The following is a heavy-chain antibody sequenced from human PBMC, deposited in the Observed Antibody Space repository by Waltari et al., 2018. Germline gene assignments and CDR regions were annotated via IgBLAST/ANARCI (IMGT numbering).Heavy chain of an antibody. Sequence: EVPLGQSGAEVKKPGATVKISCMVSGYTFPGYCMHWVQQAPGKGLEWMGLVDPEDGETIYAEKFQGRVTITADTSTDTAYMELSSLRSEDTAVYYCATPSRGSGWYAFDIWGQGTMVTVSS. J-gene: IGHJ3*02. CDR2: VDPEDGET. CDR3: ATPSRGSGWYAFDI. D-gene: IGHD6-19*01. CDR1: GYTFPGYC. V-gene: IGHV1-69-2*01.